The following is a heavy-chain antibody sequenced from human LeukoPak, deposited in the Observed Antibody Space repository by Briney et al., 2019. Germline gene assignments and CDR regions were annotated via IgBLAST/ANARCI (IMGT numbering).Heavy chain of an antibody. Sequence: ASVKVSCKAFGYTFTNNWMHWVRQAPGQGPEWMGLISPTGGSTAYAQKFQGRVTLTRDMSTSTDYLELSSLRSEDTAVYYCARDMILWFGDPKYYYYYMDVWGKGTTVTVSS. CDR2: ISPTGGST. CDR1: GYTFTNNW. D-gene: IGHD3-10*01. V-gene: IGHV1-46*01. J-gene: IGHJ6*03. CDR3: ARDMILWFGDPKYYYYYMDV.